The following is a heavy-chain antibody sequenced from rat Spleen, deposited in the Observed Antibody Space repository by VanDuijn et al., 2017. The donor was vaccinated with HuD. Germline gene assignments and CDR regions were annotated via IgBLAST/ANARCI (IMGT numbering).Heavy chain of an antibody. V-gene: IGHV5-29*01. CDR3: ARSVFDY. J-gene: IGHJ2*01. Sequence: EVQLVESDGGLVQPGRSLKLSCAASGFNFSDYYMAWVRQAPTKGLEWVATINYDGSRTDYRDSVKGRFTISRDNAKNTLYLQMDSLRSEDTATYYCARSVFDYWGQGVMVTVSS. CDR2: INYDGSRT. CDR1: GFNFSDYY.